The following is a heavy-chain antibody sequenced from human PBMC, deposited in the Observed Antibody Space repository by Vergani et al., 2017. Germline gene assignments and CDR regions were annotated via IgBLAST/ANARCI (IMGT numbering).Heavy chain of an antibody. Sequence: QVQLVQSGAEVKKPGSSVKVSCKASGGTFSSYTISWVRQAPGQGLEWMGRIIPILGIANYAQKFQRRVPITAGKSTSTAYMELSILRSEDTAVYYCVLEWLYPHWGQGTRVTVSS. CDR2: IIPILGIA. V-gene: IGHV1-69*02. D-gene: IGHD3-3*01. J-gene: IGHJ4*02. CDR3: VLEWLYPH. CDR1: GGTFSSYT.